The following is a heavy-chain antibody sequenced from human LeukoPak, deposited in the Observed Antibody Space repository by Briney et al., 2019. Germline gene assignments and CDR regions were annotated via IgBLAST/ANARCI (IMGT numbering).Heavy chain of an antibody. V-gene: IGHV4-39*01. CDR3: ARRYGSSWTTFDY. Sequence: PSETLSLTCTVSGGSISSSSYYWGWIRQPPGKGLEWTGSIYYSGSTYYNPSLKSRVTISVDTSKNQFSLKLSSVTAADTAVYYCARRYGSSWTTFDYWGQGTLVTVSS. CDR1: GGSISSSSYY. CDR2: IYYSGST. J-gene: IGHJ4*02. D-gene: IGHD6-13*01.